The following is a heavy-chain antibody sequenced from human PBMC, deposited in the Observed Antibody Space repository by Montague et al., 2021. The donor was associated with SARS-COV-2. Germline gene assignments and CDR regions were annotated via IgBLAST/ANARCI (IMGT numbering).Heavy chain of an antibody. J-gene: IGHJ6*02. CDR2: TYYRSQWYE. CDR1: GDSVSSKSAA. V-gene: IGHV6-1*01. CDR3: ARGAYHDLYYYYHGMDV. Sequence: CAISGDSVSSKSAAWNWIRQSPSRGLEWLGRTYYRSQWYEDYAVSVKGRITIKPDTSKNQFSLHLESVSPDDTALYYCARGAYHDLYYYYHGMDVWGRGTTVSV. D-gene: IGHD2-2*01.